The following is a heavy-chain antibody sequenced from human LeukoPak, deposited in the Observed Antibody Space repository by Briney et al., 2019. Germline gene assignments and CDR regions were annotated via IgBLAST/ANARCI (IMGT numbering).Heavy chain of an antibody. J-gene: IGHJ5*02. Sequence: PSETLSLTCTVSGGSISSYSWSWIRQPPGKGLEWIGSIYYSGSTNYNPSLKSRVTMSVDTSKNQFSLKLSSVTAADTAVYYCARHPKMSGSYYLSWFDPWGQGTLVTVSS. CDR3: ARHPKMSGSYYLSWFDP. CDR1: GGSISSYS. D-gene: IGHD1-26*01. V-gene: IGHV4-59*08. CDR2: IYYSGST.